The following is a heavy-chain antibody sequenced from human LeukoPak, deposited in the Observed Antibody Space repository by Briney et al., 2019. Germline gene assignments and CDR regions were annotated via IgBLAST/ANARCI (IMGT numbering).Heavy chain of an antibody. CDR3: ARVTTIFGVVFDY. Sequence: SQTLSLTCAVSGGSISSGGYSWRWIRQPPGKGLEWIGYIYHSGSTYYNPSLKSRVTISVDRSKNQFSLKLSSVTAADTAVYYCARVTTIFGVVFDYWGQGTLVTVSS. J-gene: IGHJ4*02. CDR2: IYHSGST. D-gene: IGHD3-3*01. V-gene: IGHV4-30-2*01. CDR1: GGSISSGGYS.